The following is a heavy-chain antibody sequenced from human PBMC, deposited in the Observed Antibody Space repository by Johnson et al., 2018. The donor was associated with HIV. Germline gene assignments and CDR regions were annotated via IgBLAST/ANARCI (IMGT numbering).Heavy chain of an antibody. J-gene: IGHJ3*02. CDR3: AKEGYYYDSPAAFDI. V-gene: IGHV3-9*01. CDR1: GFTFDDYA. D-gene: IGHD3-22*01. CDR2: ISWNSGSI. Sequence: EVQLLESGGGLVQPGRSLRLSCAASGFTFDDYAMHWVRQAPGKGLEWVSGISWNSGSIGYADSVKGRFTISRDNAKNSLYLQMNSLRAEDTALYYCAKEGYYYDSPAAFDIWGQGTMVTVSS.